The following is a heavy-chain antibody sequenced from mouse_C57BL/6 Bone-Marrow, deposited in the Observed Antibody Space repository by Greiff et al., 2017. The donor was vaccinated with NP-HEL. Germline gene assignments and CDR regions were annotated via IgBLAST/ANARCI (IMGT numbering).Heavy chain of an antibody. J-gene: IGHJ2*01. CDR3: ARSDGVDY. CDR1: GYSITSGYY. CDR2: ISYDGSN. V-gene: IGHV3-6*01. Sequence: VQLKQSGPGLVKPSQSLSLTCSVTGYSITSGYYWNWIRQFPGNTLEWMGYISYDGSNNYNPSLKNRISITRDTSKNQFFLKLNSLTTEDTATYYCARSDGVDYWGQGTTLTVSS. D-gene: IGHD1-1*02.